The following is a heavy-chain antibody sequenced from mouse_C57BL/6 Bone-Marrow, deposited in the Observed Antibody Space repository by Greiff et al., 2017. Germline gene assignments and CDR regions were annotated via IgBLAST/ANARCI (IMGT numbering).Heavy chain of an antibody. D-gene: IGHD3-2*02. V-gene: IGHV1-81*01. CDR1: GYTFTSYG. J-gene: IGHJ2*01. Sequence: QVQLQQSGAELARPGASVKLSCKASGYTFTSYGISWVKQRTGQGLEWIGEIFPRSGNTYYNEKFKGKATLTADKSSSTAYMELRSLTSENSAVYFCAKERLIYYFDYWGQGTTLTVSS. CDR2: IFPRSGNT. CDR3: AKERLIYYFDY.